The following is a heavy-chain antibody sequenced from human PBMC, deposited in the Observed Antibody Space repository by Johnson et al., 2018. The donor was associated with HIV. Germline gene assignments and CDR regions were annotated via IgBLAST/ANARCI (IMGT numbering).Heavy chain of an antibody. CDR3: AKCFWGSSLIDVFDM. D-gene: IGHD6-13*01. CDR2: MWYDGSNK. Sequence: QVQLVESGGGVVQPGRSLRLSCAASGFIFSTYGMHWVRQAPGKGLEWVAVMWYDGSNKYYADSVKGRFTISRDNSKNTLYLQMNSLRAEDTAVYYCAKCFWGSSLIDVFDMWGQGTMVTVSS. V-gene: IGHV3-33*06. CDR1: GFIFSTYG. J-gene: IGHJ3*02.